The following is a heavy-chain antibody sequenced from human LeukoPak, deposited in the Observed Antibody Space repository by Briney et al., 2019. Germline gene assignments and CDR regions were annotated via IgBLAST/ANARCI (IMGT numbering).Heavy chain of an antibody. CDR2: INHSGST. CDR3: ARLDSSGLNY. V-gene: IGHV4-34*01. CDR1: GGSFSGYY. Sequence: PSETLSLTCAVYGGSFSGYYWSWIRQPPGKGLEWIGEINHSGSTNYNPSLKSRVTISVDTSKNQFSLKLSSVTAADTAVYYCARLDSSGLNYWGQGTLVTVSS. J-gene: IGHJ4*02. D-gene: IGHD6-19*01.